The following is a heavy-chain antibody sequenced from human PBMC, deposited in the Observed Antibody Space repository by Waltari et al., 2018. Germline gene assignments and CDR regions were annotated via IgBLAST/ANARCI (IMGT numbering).Heavy chain of an antibody. CDR2: ISSSSSTI. CDR3: ARGSRNYYDSSGYYPEAVDI. J-gene: IGHJ3*02. Sequence: EVQLVESGGGLVQPGGSLRLSCAASGFTFSSYSMNWVRQAPGKGLEWVSYISSSSSTIYYADSVKGRFTISRDNAKNSLYLQMNSLRAEDTAVYYCARGSRNYYDSSGYYPEAVDIWGQGTMVTVSS. CDR1: GFTFSSYS. V-gene: IGHV3-48*04. D-gene: IGHD3-22*01.